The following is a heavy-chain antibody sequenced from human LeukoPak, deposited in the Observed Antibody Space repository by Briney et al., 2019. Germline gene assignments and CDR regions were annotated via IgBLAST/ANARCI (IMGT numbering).Heavy chain of an antibody. J-gene: IGHJ2*01. V-gene: IGHV4-39*01. Sequence: SETLSLTCTVSSDSISSNDYYWGWIRQSPGKGLEWIGSIHYSGSTYFNPSLKSRVTISVDTSKNQFSLKLTSVTASDTAVYYCARIDCTGGTCYRYFDLWGRGTLDTVSS. CDR1: SDSISSNDYY. CDR2: IHYSGST. D-gene: IGHD2-15*01. CDR3: ARIDCTGGTCYRYFDL.